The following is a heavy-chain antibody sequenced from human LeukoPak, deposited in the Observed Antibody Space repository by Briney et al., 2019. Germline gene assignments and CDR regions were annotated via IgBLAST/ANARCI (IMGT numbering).Heavy chain of an antibody. CDR2: IYHSGRT. Sequence: SETVSLTCAVSGCSISSGDYSWSWIRQPPGKCLEWIGYIYHSGRTFYNPSLKSRVTISVDTSKNQISLEVTSVTAADTAVYYCARDGGYGHYDYWGRGTLVTVSS. CDR3: ARDGGYGHYDY. V-gene: IGHV4-30-2*01. CDR1: GCSISSGDYS. D-gene: IGHD5-18*01. J-gene: IGHJ4*02.